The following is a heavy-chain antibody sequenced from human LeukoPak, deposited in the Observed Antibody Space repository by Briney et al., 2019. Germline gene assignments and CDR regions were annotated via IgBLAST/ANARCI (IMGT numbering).Heavy chain of an antibody. CDR3: AKDHYWSIDY. CDR1: GFDFSSNW. Sequence: GGSLRLSCAASGFDFSSNWMHWVRHAPGQGLVWVSRIKGDGISANYADSVKGRFTISRDIAKNTLYLQMNSLRAEDTGVYYCAKDHYWSIDYWGRGTLVTDSS. D-gene: IGHD3-3*01. J-gene: IGHJ4*02. CDR2: IKGDGISA. V-gene: IGHV3-74*01.